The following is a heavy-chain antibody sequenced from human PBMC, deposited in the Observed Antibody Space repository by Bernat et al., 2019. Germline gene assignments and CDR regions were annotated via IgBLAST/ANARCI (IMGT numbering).Heavy chain of an antibody. J-gene: IGHJ1*01. D-gene: IGHD2-15*01. V-gene: IGHV4-34*01. CDR1: GGSFSGYY. Sequence: QVQLQQWGAGLLKPSETLSLTCAVYGGSFSGYYWSWIRQPPGKGLEWIGEINHSGSTNYNPSLKSRVTISVDTSKNQFSLKLSSVTAADTAVYYCARVSCSGGSCYSEYFQHWGQGTLVTVSS. CDR2: INHSGST. CDR3: ARVSCSGGSCYSEYFQH.